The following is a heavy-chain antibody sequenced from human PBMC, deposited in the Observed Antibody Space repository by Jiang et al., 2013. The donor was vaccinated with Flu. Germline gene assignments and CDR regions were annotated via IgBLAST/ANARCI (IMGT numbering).Heavy chain of an antibody. CDR1: YTFTAYF. V-gene: IGHV1-2*02. Sequence: YTFTAYFLHWVRQAPGQGLEWMAWINPNSGGTHSAQKFQGRVTVTRDTSINTAYMELSGLRSDDTAVYYCXRETVPMGNDLFTPDFWGQGTLVTVSS. D-gene: IGHD3-9*01. J-gene: IGHJ4*02. CDR2: INPNSGGT. CDR3: XRETVPMGNDLFTPDF.